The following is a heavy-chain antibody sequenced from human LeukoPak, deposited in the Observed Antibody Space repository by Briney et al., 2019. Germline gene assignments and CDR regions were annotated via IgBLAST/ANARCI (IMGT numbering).Heavy chain of an antibody. CDR1: GFTFSSYG. CDR3: AKDLSTIFGVVFILATENGDAFDI. V-gene: IGHV3-30*18. Sequence: GRSLRLSCAASGFTFSSYGMHWVRQAPGKGLEWVAVISYDGSNKYYADSVRGRFTISRDNSKNTLYLQMNSLRAEDTAVYYCAKDLSTIFGVVFILATENGDAFDIWGQGTMVTVSS. D-gene: IGHD3-3*01. J-gene: IGHJ3*02. CDR2: ISYDGSNK.